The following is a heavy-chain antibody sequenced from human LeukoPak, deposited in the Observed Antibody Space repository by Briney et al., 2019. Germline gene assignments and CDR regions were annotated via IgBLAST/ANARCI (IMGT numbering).Heavy chain of an antibody. CDR3: ARGPYCSSTFCYVDNGFDI. CDR2: ICGSGGST. D-gene: IGHD2-2*01. J-gene: IGHJ3*02. V-gene: IGHV3-23*01. Sequence: GGSLRLSCAASGFTLSSYAMSWVRQAPGKGLQWVSAICGSGGSTYFADSVKGRFTISRENARNSLYLQMTSLRAGDTAVYYCARGPYCSSTFCYVDNGFDIWGQGTMVTVSS. CDR1: GFTLSSYA.